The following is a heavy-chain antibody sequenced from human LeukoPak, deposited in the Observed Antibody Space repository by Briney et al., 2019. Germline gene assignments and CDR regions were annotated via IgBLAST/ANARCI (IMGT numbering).Heavy chain of an antibody. J-gene: IGHJ4*02. D-gene: IGHD5-18*01. CDR3: ARVEGAQLWLLDY. Sequence: GESLKISCQGSGYSFTGYWIAWVRQMPGKGLEWMGIIYPGDSETRYSPSFQGQVTISADKSISTAYLQWSSLKASDTAMYYCARVEGAQLWLLDYWGQGTLVTVSS. CDR2: IYPGDSET. V-gene: IGHV5-51*01. CDR1: GYSFTGYW.